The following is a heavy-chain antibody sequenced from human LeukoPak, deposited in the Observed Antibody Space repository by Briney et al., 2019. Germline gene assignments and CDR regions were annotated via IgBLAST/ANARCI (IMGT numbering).Heavy chain of an antibody. J-gene: IGHJ4*02. CDR2: ISGSGGST. D-gene: IGHD2-21*02. V-gene: IGHV3-23*01. CDR3: AKEPLYCGGDCYEPLDY. Sequence: GGSLRLSCAASGFTFSNYGMSWVRQAPGKGLEWVSRISGSGGSTYYADSVKGRFTISRDNSKNTLYLQMNSLRAEDTAVYYRAKEPLYCGGDCYEPLDYWGQGTLVPVSS. CDR1: GFTFSNYG.